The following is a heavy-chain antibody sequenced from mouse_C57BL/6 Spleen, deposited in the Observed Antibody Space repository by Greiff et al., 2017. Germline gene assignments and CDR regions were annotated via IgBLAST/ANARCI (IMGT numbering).Heavy chain of an antibody. CDR3: AGPYYYGSSTWFAY. J-gene: IGHJ3*01. V-gene: IGHV2-2*01. Sequence: VKLMESGPGLVQPSQSLSITCTVSGFSLTSYGVHWVRQSPGTGLEWLGVLWSGGSTDYNAAFISRLSISKDNSKSQVFFKMNSLQADDTAIYYCAGPYYYGSSTWFAYWGQGTLVTVSA. CDR1: GFSLTSYG. CDR2: LWSGGST. D-gene: IGHD1-1*01.